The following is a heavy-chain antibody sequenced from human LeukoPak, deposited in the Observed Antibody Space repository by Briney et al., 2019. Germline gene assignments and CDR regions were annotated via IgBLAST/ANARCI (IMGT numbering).Heavy chain of an antibody. J-gene: IGHJ4*02. V-gene: IGHV4-59*01. CDR1: GGSISSYY. D-gene: IGHD1-26*01. CDR3: ARGHIVGATNYYFDY. CDR2: IYYSGST. Sequence: SETLSLTCTVSGGSISSYYWSWIRQPPGKGLEWIGYIYYSGSTDYNPSLKSRVTISVGTSKNQFSLKLSSVTAADTAVYYCARGHIVGATNYYFDYWGQGTLVTVSS.